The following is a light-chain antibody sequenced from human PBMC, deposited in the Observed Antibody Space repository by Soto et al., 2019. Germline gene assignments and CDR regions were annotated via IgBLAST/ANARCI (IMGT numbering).Light chain of an antibody. Sequence: EIVLTQSPGTLSLSPGERATLSCRASQSVSSTYLAWYQQKPGQAPRLLIYGASSRATGIPDRFSGSGSGTDFPLTIRRLEPEDFAMYYCQRYDISPFPFGQGTKLEIK. CDR1: QSVSSTY. V-gene: IGKV3-20*01. CDR3: QRYDISPFP. J-gene: IGKJ2*01. CDR2: GAS.